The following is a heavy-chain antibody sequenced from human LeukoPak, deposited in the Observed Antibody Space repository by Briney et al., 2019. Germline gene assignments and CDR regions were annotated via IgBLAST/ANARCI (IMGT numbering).Heavy chain of an antibody. D-gene: IGHD3-10*01. CDR2: MSQSGNII. J-gene: IGHJ4*02. Sequence: GGSLRLSCAASGFTFSDYNMNWVRQVPGKGLESISYMSQSGNIIYYAGSVKGRFTISRDNAKNSLYLQMNNLRAEDTAIYYCARDVFYGSGSPRLDYWGQGTLVTVSS. CDR1: GFTFSDYN. CDR3: ARDVFYGSGSPRLDY. V-gene: IGHV3-48*01.